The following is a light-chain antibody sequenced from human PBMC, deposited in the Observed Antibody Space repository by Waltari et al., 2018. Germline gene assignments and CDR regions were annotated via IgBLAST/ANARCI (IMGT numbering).Light chain of an antibody. Sequence: QSALTQPRSVSGSPGQSVTISCTGTSSDVGGYHYVSWYQQHPGKAPKLMIYDVSKRPSGVPDRFSGSKSGNTASLTISGLQAEDEADYYCCSYAGSYTLPHVVFGGGTKLTVL. J-gene: IGLJ2*01. CDR3: CSYAGSYTLPHVV. CDR2: DVS. CDR1: SSDVGGYHY. V-gene: IGLV2-11*02.